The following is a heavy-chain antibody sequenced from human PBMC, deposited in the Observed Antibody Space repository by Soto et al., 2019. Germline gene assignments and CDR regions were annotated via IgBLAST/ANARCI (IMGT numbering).Heavy chain of an antibody. CDR1: GFTFSSYA. CDR2: ISGSGGST. J-gene: IGHJ6*03. CDR3: AKGAARYDILTGYGFDYYYYYYMDV. Sequence: GGSLRLSCAASGFTFSSYAMSWVRQAPGKGLEWVSAISGSGGSTYYADSVKGRFTISRDNSKNTLYLQMNSLRAEDTAVYYCAKGAARYDILTGYGFDYYYYYYMDVWGKGTTVTVSS. V-gene: IGHV3-23*01. D-gene: IGHD3-9*01.